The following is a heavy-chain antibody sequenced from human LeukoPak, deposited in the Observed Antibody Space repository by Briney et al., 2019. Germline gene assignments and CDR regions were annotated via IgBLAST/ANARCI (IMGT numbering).Heavy chain of an antibody. J-gene: IGHJ3*02. CDR1: GGSISSSSYY. D-gene: IGHD3-22*01. V-gene: IGHV4-39*01. CDR3: ARQTLITMIVVVMVGAFDI. Sequence: SSETLSLTCTVSGGSISSSSYYWGWIRQPPGKGLEWIGSIYYSGSTYYNPSLKSRVTISVDTSKNQFSLKLSSVTAADTAVYYCARQTLITMIVVVMVGAFDIWGQGTMVTVSS. CDR2: IYYSGST.